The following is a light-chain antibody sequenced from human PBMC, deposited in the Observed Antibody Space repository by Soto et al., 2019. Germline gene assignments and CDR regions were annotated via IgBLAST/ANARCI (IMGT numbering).Light chain of an antibody. V-gene: IGKV3-20*01. CDR2: GAS. CDR1: QSVSSGY. CDR3: QQYGGSPTWT. Sequence: EIVLTQSPGTLSLSPGERATLSCRASQSVSSGYLAWYQQKPGQAPRLLIYGASSRATGIPDRFSGSGSGTDFTLTISRPEPEDFAVYYCQQYGGSPTWTFGQGTKVEIK. J-gene: IGKJ1*01.